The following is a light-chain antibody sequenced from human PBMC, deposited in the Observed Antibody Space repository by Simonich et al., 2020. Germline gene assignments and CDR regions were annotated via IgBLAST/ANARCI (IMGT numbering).Light chain of an antibody. CDR3: SSYTSSSTLV. CDR2: DVS. CDR1: SSDVGGYNY. J-gene: IGLJ2*01. Sequence: QSALTQPASVSGSPGQSITISCTGPSSDVGGYNYVSWYQQHPGKAPKLMIYDVSTRHSGVSNRFSGSKSGNTASLTISGLQAEDEADYYCSSYTSSSTLVFGGGTKLTVL. V-gene: IGLV2-14*01.